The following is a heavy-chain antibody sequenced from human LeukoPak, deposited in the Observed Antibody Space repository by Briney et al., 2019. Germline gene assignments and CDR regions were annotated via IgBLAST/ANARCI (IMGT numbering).Heavy chain of an antibody. Sequence: PSETLSLTCTVSGGSISSGGYYWSWIRQHPGKGLEWIGYIYYSGSTYYNPSLKSRVTISVDTSKNQFSPKLSSVTAADTAVYYCARGTTGTQDYWGQGTLVTVSS. CDR2: IYYSGST. CDR1: GGSISSGGYY. D-gene: IGHD1-1*01. V-gene: IGHV4-31*03. CDR3: ARGTTGTQDY. J-gene: IGHJ4*02.